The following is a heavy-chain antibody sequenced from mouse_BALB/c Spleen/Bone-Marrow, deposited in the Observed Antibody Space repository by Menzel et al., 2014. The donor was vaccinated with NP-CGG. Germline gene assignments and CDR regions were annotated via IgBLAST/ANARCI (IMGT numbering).Heavy chain of an antibody. CDR3: ARYYRYDGFAY. Sequence: QVQLQQSGAELAKPGASVKMSCKASGYTFTSYWMHWVKQRPGQGLEWIGYINPSTGYTEYNQKFKDKATLTADKSSSTAYMQLSSLTSEDSAVYYCARYYRYDGFAYWGQGTPVTVSA. CDR1: GYTFTSYW. D-gene: IGHD2-14*01. CDR2: INPSTGYT. J-gene: IGHJ3*01. V-gene: IGHV1-7*01.